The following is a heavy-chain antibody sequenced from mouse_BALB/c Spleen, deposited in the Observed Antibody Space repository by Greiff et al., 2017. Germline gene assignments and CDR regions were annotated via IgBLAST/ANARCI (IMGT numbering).Heavy chain of an antibody. CDR1: GFTFSSYA. Sequence: VESGGGLVKPGGSLKLSCAASGFTFSSYAMSWVRQSPEKRLEWVAEISSGGSYTYYPDTVTGRFTISRDNAKNTLYLEMSSLRSEDTAMYYCARHGYYGPLAYWGQGTLVTVSA. CDR3: ARHGYYGPLAY. V-gene: IGHV5-9-4*01. D-gene: IGHD2-3*01. CDR2: ISSGGSYT. J-gene: IGHJ3*01.